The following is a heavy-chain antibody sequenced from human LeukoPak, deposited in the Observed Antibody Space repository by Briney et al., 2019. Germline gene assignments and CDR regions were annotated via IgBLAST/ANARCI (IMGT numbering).Heavy chain of an antibody. CDR2: IYHGGST. Sequence: PSETLSLTCVVSGGSISSSNWWSWVRQPPGKGLEWIGEIYHGGSTNYSSSLKSRVTFSIDKSKNQFSLTLISVTAADTAVYFCARNGYYSLDQWGQGALVTVSS. CDR1: GGSISSSNW. J-gene: IGHJ4*02. CDR3: ARNGYYSLDQ. D-gene: IGHD3-3*01. V-gene: IGHV4-4*02.